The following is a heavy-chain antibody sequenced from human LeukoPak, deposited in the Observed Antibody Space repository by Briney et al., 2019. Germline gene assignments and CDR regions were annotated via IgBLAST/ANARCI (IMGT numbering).Heavy chain of an antibody. D-gene: IGHD4-11*01. CDR2: ISGSGSSA. V-gene: IGHV3-23*01. Sequence: GGSLRLSCAASGITFSSYAMSWVRQAPGKGLEWVSGISGSGSSAYYADSERGRFTISRDNSKNTLYLQMNSLRAEDTAIYYCAKDPNDYSPYYFDYWGQGTLVTVSS. J-gene: IGHJ4*02. CDR1: GITFSSYA. CDR3: AKDPNDYSPYYFDY.